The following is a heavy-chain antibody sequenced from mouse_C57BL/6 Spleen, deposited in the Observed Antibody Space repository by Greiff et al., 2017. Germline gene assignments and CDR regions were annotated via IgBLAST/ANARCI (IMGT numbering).Heavy chain of an antibody. CDR1: GYAFTNYL. CDR3: ARDESDWYFDV. V-gene: IGHV1-54*01. J-gene: IGHJ1*03. Sequence: LVESGAELVRPGTSVKVSCKASGYAFTNYLIEWVKQRPGQGLEWIGVINPGSGGTNYNEKFKGKATLTADKSSSTAYMQLSSLTSEDSAVYFCARDESDWYFDVWGTGTTVTVSS. CDR2: INPGSGGT.